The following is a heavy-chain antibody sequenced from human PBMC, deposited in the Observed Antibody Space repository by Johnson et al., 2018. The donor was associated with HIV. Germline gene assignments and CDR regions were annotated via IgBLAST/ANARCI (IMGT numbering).Heavy chain of an antibody. V-gene: IGHV3-13*01. J-gene: IGHJ3*02. CDR1: GFTFSSYD. Sequence: VQLVESGGGLVQPGGSLRLSCAASGFTFSSYDMHWVRQATGKGLEWVSAIGTAVDTYYPGSVKGRFTISRENAKNSLYLQMNSLRAGDTAVYYCARSLSSSWYEGAFDIWGQGTMVTVSS. CDR3: ARSLSSSWYEGAFDI. D-gene: IGHD6-13*01. CDR2: IGTAVDT.